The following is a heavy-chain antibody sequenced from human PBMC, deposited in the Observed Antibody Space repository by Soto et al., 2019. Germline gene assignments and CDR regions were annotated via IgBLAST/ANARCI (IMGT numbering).Heavy chain of an antibody. V-gene: IGHV4-59*01. CDR1: GVSISSYY. J-gene: IGHJ4*02. CDR3: AHRLWGGQQLVVFDY. CDR2: IYYSGST. D-gene: IGHD6-13*01. Sequence: SETLSLTCTVAGVSISSYYWIWIRQPPGKGLEWIGYIYYSGSTNYNPSLKSRVTISVDTSKSQFSLKLSSVTAADTATYYCAHRLWGGQQLVVFDYWGQGTLVTVSS.